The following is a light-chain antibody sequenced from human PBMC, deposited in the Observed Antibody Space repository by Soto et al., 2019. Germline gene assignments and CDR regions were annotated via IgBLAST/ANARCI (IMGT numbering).Light chain of an antibody. Sequence: EIVLTQSPATLSLSPGARATLSCRASQSVGNVLVWYHQKRGQAPRVLIYYASNRTTGIPARFSGSGSGTDFTLTIGGLEPEDFAFYYCQQRNSLPPTFGGGTMVAFK. CDR2: YAS. V-gene: IGKV3-11*01. J-gene: IGKJ4*01. CDR3: QQRNSLPPT. CDR1: QSVGNV.